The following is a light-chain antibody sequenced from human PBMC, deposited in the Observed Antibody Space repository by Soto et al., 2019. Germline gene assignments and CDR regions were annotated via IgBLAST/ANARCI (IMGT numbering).Light chain of an antibody. CDR3: QQYGNLPLT. Sequence: EIVLTQSPGTLSLSPGERATLSCGASQTITTLAWYQRKPGQAPRLLIYRVSSRATGVPDRFSGSGSGTDYTLTISRXEPEDFAVYYCQQYGNLPLTFGGGTKVDIK. CDR2: RVS. CDR1: QTITT. V-gene: IGKV3-20*01. J-gene: IGKJ4*01.